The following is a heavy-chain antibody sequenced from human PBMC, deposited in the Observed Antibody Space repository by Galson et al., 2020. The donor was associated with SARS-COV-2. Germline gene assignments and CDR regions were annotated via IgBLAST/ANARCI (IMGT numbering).Heavy chain of an antibody. J-gene: IGHJ3*02. V-gene: IGHV3-53*05. CDR1: GFSVSSHH. CDR3: ARDLLNAFDI. CDR2: LHSGRGT. Sequence: GGSLRLSCAASGFSVSSHHMSSVRQAPGKGLEWVSVLHSGRGTYYADSVKGRFTISRDNSKNTLYLHRNSLRADDTAVYYCARDLLNAFDIWGQGTMVSVSS.